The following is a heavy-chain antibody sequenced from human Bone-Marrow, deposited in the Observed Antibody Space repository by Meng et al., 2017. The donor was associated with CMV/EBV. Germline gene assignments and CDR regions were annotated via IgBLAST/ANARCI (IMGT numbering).Heavy chain of an antibody. D-gene: IGHD6-19*01. CDR1: GYTFTYYG. CDR3: ARDLGSGWYTVRKFDY. J-gene: IGHJ4*02. CDR2: ISAYNGNT. Sequence: VQTGQSGAEVKKPRASGKVSCTASGYTFTYYGNSWVRQAPGQGLEWMGWISAYNGNTNYAQKHQGRVTMTTDTSTSTAYMELRSLRSDDTAVYYCARDLGSGWYTVRKFDYWGQGTLVTVSS. V-gene: IGHV1-18*01.